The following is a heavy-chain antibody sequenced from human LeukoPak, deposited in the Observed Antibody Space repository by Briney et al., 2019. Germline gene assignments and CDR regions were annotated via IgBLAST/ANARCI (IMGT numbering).Heavy chain of an antibody. CDR2: ISSSSSYI. CDR3: ARDLSGIAAAAYFDY. V-gene: IGHV3-21*01. J-gene: IGHJ4*02. CDR1: GITLSSYW. Sequence: PGGSLRLSCAASGITLSSYWMTWVRQAPGKGLEWVSSISSSSSYIYYADSVKGRFTISRDNAKNSLYLQMNSLRAEDTAVYYCARDLSGIAAAAYFDYWGQGTLVTVSS. D-gene: IGHD6-13*01.